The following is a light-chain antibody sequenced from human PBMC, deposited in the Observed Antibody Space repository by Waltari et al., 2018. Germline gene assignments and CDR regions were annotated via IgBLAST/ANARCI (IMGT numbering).Light chain of an antibody. Sequence: DIQMTQSPSSVSASVGDRVTITCRASRDINNWLAWYQQKPGKAPKLLIYDASSLQSGVPSRFSGSGSGTEFTLTISSLLAEDSAVYYCQQYYSTPRTFGQGTKVELK. J-gene: IGKJ1*01. CDR1: RDINNW. CDR3: QQYYSTPRT. CDR2: DAS. V-gene: IGKV1-12*01.